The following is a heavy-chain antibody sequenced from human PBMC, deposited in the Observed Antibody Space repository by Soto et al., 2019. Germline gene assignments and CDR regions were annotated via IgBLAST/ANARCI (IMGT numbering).Heavy chain of an antibody. CDR3: ARDAYYYGSGSYFAY. D-gene: IGHD3-10*01. CDR2: ISSSSSYT. Sequence: GGSLRLSCAASGFTFSDYYMSWIRQAPGKGLEWVSYISSSSSYTNYADSVKGRFTISRDNAKNSLYLQMNSLRAEDTAVYYCARDAYYYGSGSYFAYWGQGTLVTVPQ. CDR1: GFTFSDYY. V-gene: IGHV3-11*05. J-gene: IGHJ4*02.